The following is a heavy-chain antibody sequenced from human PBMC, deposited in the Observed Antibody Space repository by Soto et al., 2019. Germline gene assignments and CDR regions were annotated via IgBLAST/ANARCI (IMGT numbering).Heavy chain of an antibody. CDR2: IIPLSGTT. J-gene: IGHJ4*02. Sequence: SVKVSGKASGGTFSNHAVSWVRQAPGQGPEWMGGIIPLSGTTNYVQKFQGRVTITADESMTTAYMELSSLRFDDTAVYYCARGPDRSGFYLFDYWGQGTLVTVSS. D-gene: IGHD3-22*01. V-gene: IGHV1-69*13. CDR1: GGTFSNHA. CDR3: ARGPDRSGFYLFDY.